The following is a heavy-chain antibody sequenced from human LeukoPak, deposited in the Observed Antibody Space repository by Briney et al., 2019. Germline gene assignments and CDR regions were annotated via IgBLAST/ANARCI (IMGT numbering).Heavy chain of an antibody. CDR3: ARPYGSGSFWFDA. V-gene: IGHV4-59*08. J-gene: IGHJ5*02. Sequence: SETLSLTCTVSGGSISNYYWRWIRQPPGKGLEWIGCIYYSGNTNYNPSLKGRATISIDTSKNQFSLKLRSVTAADTAVYHCARPYGSGSFWFDAWGQGTLVTVSS. CDR2: IYYSGNT. CDR1: GGSISNYY. D-gene: IGHD3-10*01.